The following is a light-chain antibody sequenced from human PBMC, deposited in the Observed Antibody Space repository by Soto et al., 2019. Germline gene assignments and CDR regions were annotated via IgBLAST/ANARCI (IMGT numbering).Light chain of an antibody. CDR3: QHYGYPQWT. CDR2: GVS. Sequence: IVLTQSPGTLSLSPGERATLSCRASQTGSNSYLAWYQQKSGQAPRLLIYGVSTRATGIPDGFSGSGSGTEFALTISRLEPEDFAVYICQHYGYPQWTFGPATKVDIK. J-gene: IGKJ1*01. V-gene: IGKV3-20*01. CDR1: QTGSNSY.